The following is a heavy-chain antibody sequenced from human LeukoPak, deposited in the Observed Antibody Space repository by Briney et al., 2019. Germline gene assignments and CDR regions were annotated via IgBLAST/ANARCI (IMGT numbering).Heavy chain of an antibody. CDR3: ARSPSSGWYAVSSWYFDY. Sequence: GGSLRLSCAASGFTFSSYAMRWVRQAPGKGLEWVAVISYDGSNKYYADSVKGRFTISRDNSKNTLYLQMNSLRAEDTAVYYCARSPSSGWYAVSSWYFDYWGQGTLVTVSS. CDR1: GFTFSSYA. CDR2: ISYDGSNK. V-gene: IGHV3-30-3*01. J-gene: IGHJ4*02. D-gene: IGHD6-19*01.